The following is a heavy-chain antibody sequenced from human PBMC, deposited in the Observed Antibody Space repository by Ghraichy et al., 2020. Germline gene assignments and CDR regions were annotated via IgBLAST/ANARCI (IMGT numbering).Heavy chain of an antibody. J-gene: IGHJ4*02. Sequence: GGSLRLSCAASGFTFSRCWMHWVRQAPGKGLVWVSRINRDGSSTNYADSVKGRCTISRDNAKNTLYLQMNSLRAEDTAVYFCARVDQDGYNFLDYWGQGTLVTVSS. V-gene: IGHV3-74*01. CDR3: ARVDQDGYNFLDY. CDR1: GFTFSRCW. D-gene: IGHD5-24*01. CDR2: INRDGSST.